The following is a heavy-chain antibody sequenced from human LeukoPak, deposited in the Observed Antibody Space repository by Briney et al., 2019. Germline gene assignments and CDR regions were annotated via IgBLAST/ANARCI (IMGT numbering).Heavy chain of an antibody. D-gene: IGHD3-22*01. V-gene: IGHV1-46*01. J-gene: IGHJ3*02. CDR1: GYTFTSYY. Sequence: GASVKVSCKASGYTFTSYYMHWVRQAPGQGLEWMGIINPSGGSTSYAQKFQGRVTMTRDVSTSTVYMELSSLRSEDTAVYYCARDSVVIKAAFDIWGQGTMVTVSS. CDR2: INPSGGST. CDR3: ARDSVVIKAAFDI.